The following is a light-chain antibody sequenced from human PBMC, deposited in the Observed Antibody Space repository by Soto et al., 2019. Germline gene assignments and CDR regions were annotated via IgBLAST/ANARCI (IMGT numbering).Light chain of an antibody. V-gene: IGKV3-11*01. CDR3: QQRYAWPPTT. J-gene: IGKJ5*01. Sequence: EIVLTQSPATLSLSPGERATLSCRASRSVRRYLARYQQKPGQAPRLLIYDASNRAAGIPARFSGSGSETDFPLTISNLEPEDFAVNYCQQRYAWPPTTFGRGTRLEIK. CDR2: DAS. CDR1: RSVRRY.